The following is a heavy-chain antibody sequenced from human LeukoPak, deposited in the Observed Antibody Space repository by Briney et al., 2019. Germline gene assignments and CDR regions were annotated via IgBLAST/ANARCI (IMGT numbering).Heavy chain of an antibody. CDR3: ARESDDRSFDY. Sequence: GGSLRLSCAASGFSFRSHWMSWVRQAPGEGLEWVADIKHDGSEKYYVDSVKGRFTISRDNARDSLYLQMNSLRVEDTAVYYCARESDDRSFDYWGQGTLVTVSS. D-gene: IGHD3-22*01. V-gene: IGHV3-7*03. CDR2: IKHDGSEK. J-gene: IGHJ4*02. CDR1: GFSFRSHW.